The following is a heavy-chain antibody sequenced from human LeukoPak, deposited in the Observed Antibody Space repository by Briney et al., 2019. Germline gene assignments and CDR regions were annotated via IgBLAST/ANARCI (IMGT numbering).Heavy chain of an antibody. CDR1: GFTFSSYG. CDR3: ARDGQLAPAAPPLDYYYYGMDV. CDR2: IWYDGSNK. V-gene: IGHV3-33*01. J-gene: IGHJ6*02. Sequence: PGGSLRLSCVASGFTFSSYGMHWVRQAPGKGLEWVAVIWYDGSNKYYADSVKGRFTISRDNSKNTLYLQMNSLRAEDTAVYYCARDGQLAPAAPPLDYYYYGMDVWGQGTTFTVSS. D-gene: IGHD2-2*01.